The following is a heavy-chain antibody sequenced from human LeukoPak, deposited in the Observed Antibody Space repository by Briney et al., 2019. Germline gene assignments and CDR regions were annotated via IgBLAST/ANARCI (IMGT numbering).Heavy chain of an antibody. V-gene: IGHV1-46*01. D-gene: IGHD1-26*01. Sequence: ASVKVSCKASGYTFTNYIINWVRQAPGQGLEWMGIINPSGGSPNYAQKFQGRVTMTRDMSTSTVNMELSSLRSEDTAVYYCARAQGSYYHYYMDVWGKGTTVTVSS. CDR3: ARAQGSYYHYYMDV. CDR1: GYTFTNYI. CDR2: INPSGGSP. J-gene: IGHJ6*03.